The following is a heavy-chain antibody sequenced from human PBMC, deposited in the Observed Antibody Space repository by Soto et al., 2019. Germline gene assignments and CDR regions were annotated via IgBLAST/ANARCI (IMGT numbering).Heavy chain of an antibody. CDR2: ISYDGSNK. Sequence: QVQLVESGGGVVQPGRSLRLSCAASGSTLSSYGMHWVRQAPGKGLEWVAVISYDGSNKYYADSVKGRFTISRDNSKKTLYLQMNSLRAEDTAVYYCAKQGSDHNWYFDLWGRGTLVTVSS. D-gene: IGHD3-10*01. CDR1: GSTLSSYG. J-gene: IGHJ2*01. V-gene: IGHV3-30*18. CDR3: AKQGSDHNWYFDL.